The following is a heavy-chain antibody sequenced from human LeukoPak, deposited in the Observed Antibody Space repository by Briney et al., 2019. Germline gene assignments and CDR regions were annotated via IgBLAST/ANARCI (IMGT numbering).Heavy chain of an antibody. V-gene: IGHV4-38-2*02. CDR1: GYSISSGYF. D-gene: IGHD3-22*01. Sequence: PSETLSLTCNVSGYSISSGYFWGWVRQAPGKGLEWIGSIYQRATVHYNPSLKSRVTISLDTSKNQFSLKLISVTAADTAVYYCARDLDYYDSTWFDPWGQGTLVTVSS. CDR3: ARDLDYYDSTWFDP. J-gene: IGHJ5*02. CDR2: IYQRATV.